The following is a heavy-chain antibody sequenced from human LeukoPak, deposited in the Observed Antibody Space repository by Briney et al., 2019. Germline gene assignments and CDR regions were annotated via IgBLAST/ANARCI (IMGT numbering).Heavy chain of an antibody. V-gene: IGHV4-30-4*02. CDR1: GGSISSGDYY. D-gene: IGHD2-15*01. Sequence: PSDTLSLTCTVSGGSISSGDYYWSLIRQPPGKGLEWMGYIYYSGSTYSNPYMENRVNISVGAFKNQFSLKLRSATGADTAVYYCARDLLRYCSSSSCKGRSYYWYFDLWGRGTLVTASS. CDR2: IYYSGST. CDR3: ARDLLRYCSSSSCKGRSYYWYFDL. J-gene: IGHJ2*01.